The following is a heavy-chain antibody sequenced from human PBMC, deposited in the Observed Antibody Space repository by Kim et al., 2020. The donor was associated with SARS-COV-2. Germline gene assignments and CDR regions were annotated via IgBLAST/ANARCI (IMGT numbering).Heavy chain of an antibody. J-gene: IGHJ4*02. V-gene: IGHV3-23*01. CDR3: AKGLPPGYAYPFDY. Sequence: ADSVKGRFTISRDNSKNTLYLQMNSLRAEDTAVYYCAKGLPPGYAYPFDYWGQGTLVTVSS. D-gene: IGHD5-12*01.